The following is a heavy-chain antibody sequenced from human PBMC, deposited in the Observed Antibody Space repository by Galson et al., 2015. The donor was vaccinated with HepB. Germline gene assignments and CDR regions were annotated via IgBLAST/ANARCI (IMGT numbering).Heavy chain of an antibody. Sequence: SLRLSCAASVFNFNDYAMHWVRQAPGKGLEWLAAISPDGSYRPYADSVKGRFTISRDNSDNTLSLQMNSLRPEDTAIYYCAKDVYSWGAVGTIDYWGRGTLVTVSS. V-gene: IGHV3-30*18. CDR1: VFNFNDYA. CDR3: AKDVYSWGAVGTIDY. D-gene: IGHD6-13*01. J-gene: IGHJ4*02. CDR2: ISPDGSYR.